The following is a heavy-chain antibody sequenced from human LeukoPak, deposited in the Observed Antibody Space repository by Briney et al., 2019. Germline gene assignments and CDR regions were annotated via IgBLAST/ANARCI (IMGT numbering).Heavy chain of an antibody. V-gene: IGHV4-39*07. J-gene: IGHJ6*02. CDR1: GGSISSSSYY. D-gene: IGHD5-18*01. Sequence: SETLSLTCTVSGGSISSSSYYWGWIRQPPGKGLEWIGSIYYSGSTYYNPSLKSRVTISVDTSKNQFSLKLSSVTAADTAVYYCARGCGYSYGCPGMDVWGQGTTVTVSS. CDR3: ARGCGYSYGCPGMDV. CDR2: IYYSGST.